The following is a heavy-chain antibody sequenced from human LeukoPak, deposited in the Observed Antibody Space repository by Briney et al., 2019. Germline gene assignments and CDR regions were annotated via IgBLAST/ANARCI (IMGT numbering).Heavy chain of an antibody. D-gene: IGHD6-6*01. CDR3: ARESAYSSSGFDY. CDR2: INHSGST. Sequence: SETLSLTCAVYGGSFSNYYWSWIRQPPGKGLEWIGEINHSGSTNYNPSLKSRVTISVDTSKNQFSLKLSSVTAADTAVYYCARESAYSSSGFDYWGQGTLVTVSS. V-gene: IGHV4-34*01. J-gene: IGHJ4*02. CDR1: GGSFSNYY.